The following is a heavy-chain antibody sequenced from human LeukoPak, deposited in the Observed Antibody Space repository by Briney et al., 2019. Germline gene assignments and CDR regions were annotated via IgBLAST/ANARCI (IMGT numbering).Heavy chain of an antibody. CDR1: GFTFSSYS. V-gene: IGHV3-21*01. D-gene: IGHD3-22*01. CDR2: ISSSSSYI. CDR3: ARDWGAYYHFFDY. Sequence: PGGSLRLSCAASGFTFSSYSMNWVRQAPGKGLEWVSSISSSSSYIYYADSVKGRFTISRDNAKNSLYLQMNSLRAEDTAVYYCARDWGAYYHFFDYWGQGTLVTVSS. J-gene: IGHJ4*02.